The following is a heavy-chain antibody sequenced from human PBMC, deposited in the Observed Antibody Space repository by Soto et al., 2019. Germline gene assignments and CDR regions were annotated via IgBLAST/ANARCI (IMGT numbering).Heavy chain of an antibody. CDR2: ISSSSSTI. CDR3: ARRGYCSGGSCYPPLRGMDV. D-gene: IGHD2-15*01. CDR1: GFTFSSYS. V-gene: IGHV3-48*02. Sequence: GGSLRLSCAASGFTFSSYSMNWVRQAPGKGLEWVSYISSSSSTIYYADSVKGRFTISRDNAKNSLYLQMNSLRDEDTAVYYCARRGYCSGGSCYPPLRGMDVWGQGTTVTVS. J-gene: IGHJ6*02.